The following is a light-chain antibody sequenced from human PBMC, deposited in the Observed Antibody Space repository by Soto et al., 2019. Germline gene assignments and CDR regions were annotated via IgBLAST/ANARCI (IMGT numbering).Light chain of an antibody. J-gene: IGLJ2*01. CDR3: SSYTTSSTSVV. CDR2: DIS. CDR1: SSDVGDNNY. Sequence: QSALTQPASVSGSPGQSITISCTGTSSDVGDNNYVSWYQQHPGKAPKLMIYDISNRPSGVSNRFSGSKSGNTASLTISGLQAEDEADYYCSSYTTSSTSVVFGGGTKLTVL. V-gene: IGLV2-14*01.